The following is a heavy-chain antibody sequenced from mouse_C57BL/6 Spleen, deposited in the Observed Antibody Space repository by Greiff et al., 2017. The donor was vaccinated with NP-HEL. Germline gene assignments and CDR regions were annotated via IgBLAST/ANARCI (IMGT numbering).Heavy chain of an antibody. Sequence: EVKLVESGGGLVQPGGSLKLSCAASGFTFSDYYMYWVRQTPEKRLEWVAYISNGGGSTYYPDTVKGRFTISRDNAKNTLYLQMSRLKSEDTAMYYCARSTGTDYAMDYWGQGTSVTVSS. CDR1: GFTFSDYY. CDR3: ARSTGTDYAMDY. D-gene: IGHD4-1*02. CDR2: ISNGGGST. V-gene: IGHV5-12*01. J-gene: IGHJ4*01.